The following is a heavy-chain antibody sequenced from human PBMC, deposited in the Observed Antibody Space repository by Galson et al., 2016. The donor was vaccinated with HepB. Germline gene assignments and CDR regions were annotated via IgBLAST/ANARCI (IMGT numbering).Heavy chain of an antibody. CDR2: INHSGST. Sequence: SETLSLTCAVYGGSFSGYYWSWIRQPPGKGLEWIGEINHSGSTNYNPSLKSRVTISVDTSKNQFSLKLSSVTAADTAVYYCARLWGLAPPTWFDPWGQGTLVTVSS. D-gene: IGHD3-16*01. CDR3: ARLWGLAPPTWFDP. CDR1: GGSFSGYY. J-gene: IGHJ5*02. V-gene: IGHV4-34*01.